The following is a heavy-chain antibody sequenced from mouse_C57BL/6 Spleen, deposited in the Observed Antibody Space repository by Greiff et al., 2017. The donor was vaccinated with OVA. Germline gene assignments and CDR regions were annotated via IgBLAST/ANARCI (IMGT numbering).Heavy chain of an antibody. CDR2: IYPRSGNT. D-gene: IGHD2-4*01. Sequence: QVQLQQSGAELARPGASVKLSCKASGYTFTSYGISWVKQRTGQGLEWIGEIYPRSGNTYYNEKFKGKATLTADKSSSTAYMELRSLTSEDSAVYFCARWGDYSFDYGGQGTTLTVSS. V-gene: IGHV1-81*01. J-gene: IGHJ2*01. CDR1: GYTFTSYG. CDR3: ARWGDYSFDY.